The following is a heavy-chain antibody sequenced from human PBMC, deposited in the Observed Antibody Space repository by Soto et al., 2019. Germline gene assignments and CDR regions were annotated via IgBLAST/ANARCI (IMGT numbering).Heavy chain of an antibody. CDR1: GFTVSIYW. V-gene: IGHV3-7*05. Sequence: EVQLVESGGGWVQPGGSLRLSCAASGFTVSIYWMKWVRQTPVKGLEWVANINQDGSEKNYVDSVRGRFTISRDNAKNSLYLQMSSLRAEDTAIYLCAKGPGGSNDGTFNYWGQGALVTVSS. D-gene: IGHD2-15*01. CDR3: AKGPGGSNDGTFNY. CDR2: INQDGSEK. J-gene: IGHJ4*02.